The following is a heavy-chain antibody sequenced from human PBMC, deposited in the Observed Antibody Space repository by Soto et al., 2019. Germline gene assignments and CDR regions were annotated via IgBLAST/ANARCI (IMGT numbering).Heavy chain of an antibody. J-gene: IGHJ5*02. V-gene: IGHV1-2*02. CDR3: ARTMVREVIWWFDP. CDR1: GYTFTGYY. D-gene: IGHD3-10*01. CDR2: INPNSGGT. Sequence: ASVKVSCKASGYTFTGYYMHWVRQAPGQGLEWMGWINPNSGGTNYAQKFQGRVTMTRDTSISTAYMELSRLRSDDTAVYYCARTMVREVIWWFDPWGQGTLVTVSS.